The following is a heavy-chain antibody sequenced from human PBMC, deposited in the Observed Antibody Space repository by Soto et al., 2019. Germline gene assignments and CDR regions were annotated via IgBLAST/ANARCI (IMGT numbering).Heavy chain of an antibody. CDR2: ISGYNGDT. V-gene: IGHV1-18*01. CDR3: ARAPCGSPRCTRDGDYYCGRDA. CDR1: GYIFPRYG. D-gene: IGHD2-2*01. J-gene: IGHJ6*02. Sequence: QVQLVQSGPEVKKPGASVKVSCKASGYIFPRYGISWVRQVPGQGLEWMGWISGYNGDTNYPQRFQGRMTMTTDTATSTAYMQLTNLRSADTALYSCARAPCGSPRCTRDGDYYCGRDAWGQGTTVIVSS.